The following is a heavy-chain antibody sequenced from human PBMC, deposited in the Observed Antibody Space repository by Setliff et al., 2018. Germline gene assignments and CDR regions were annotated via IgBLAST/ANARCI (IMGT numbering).Heavy chain of an antibody. J-gene: IGHJ3*02. V-gene: IGHV3-23*01. CDR3: AKDLSPPGTNGWHPDVLDI. D-gene: IGHD6-19*01. CDR1: GFTFSSYA. CDR2: ISGSGGST. Sequence: PGGSLRLSCAASGFTFSSYAMSWVRQAPGKGLEWVSAISGSGGSTYYADSVKGRFTISRDNSKNTLSLQMNSLRAEDTAVYYCAKDLSPPGTNGWHPDVLDIWGQGTMVTVSS.